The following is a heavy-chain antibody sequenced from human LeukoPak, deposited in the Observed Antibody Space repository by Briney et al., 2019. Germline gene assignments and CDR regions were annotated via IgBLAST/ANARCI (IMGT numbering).Heavy chain of an antibody. CDR2: IYYSGST. CDR3: ARGLPYYDFWSGYYSDWFDP. Sequence: SETLSLTCTVSGGSISSSSYYWGWIRQPPGKGLEWIGSIYYSGSTYYNPSLKSRATISVDTSKNQFSLKLSSVTAADTAVYYCARGLPYYDFWSGYYSDWFDPWGQGTLVTVSS. CDR1: GGSISSSSYY. V-gene: IGHV4-39*01. D-gene: IGHD3-3*01. J-gene: IGHJ5*02.